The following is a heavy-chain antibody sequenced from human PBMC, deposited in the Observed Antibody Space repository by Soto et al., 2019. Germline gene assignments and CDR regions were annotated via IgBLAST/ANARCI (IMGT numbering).Heavy chain of an antibody. CDR2: IYYSGST. CDR3: GTQEVGGSYVYTFDP. J-gene: IGHJ5*02. D-gene: IGHD1-26*01. V-gene: IGHV4-59*04. CDR1: GGSISSYY. Sequence: SETLSLTCTVSGGSISSYYWSWIRQPPGKGLEWIGYIYYSGSTYYNPSLKSRVTISVDTSKNHFSLKLSSVTAADTAVYYCGTQEVGGSYVYTFDPWGQGTLVTVSS.